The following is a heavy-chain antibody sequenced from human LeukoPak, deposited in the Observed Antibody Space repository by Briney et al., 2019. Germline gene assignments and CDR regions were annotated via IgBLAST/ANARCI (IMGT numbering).Heavy chain of an antibody. J-gene: IGHJ4*02. V-gene: IGHV3-48*02. CDR2: ISSGSEII. Sequence: GGSLRLSCVASGFTFSTYNMNWVRQAPGKGLEWVSFISSGSEIIYYADSVKGRFTVSGDNDKKSLYLQMNSLRDVDTAVYYCARNPAGIGDYLGQGTLVTVSS. CDR3: ARNPAGIGDY. D-gene: IGHD1-1*01. CDR1: GFTFSTYN.